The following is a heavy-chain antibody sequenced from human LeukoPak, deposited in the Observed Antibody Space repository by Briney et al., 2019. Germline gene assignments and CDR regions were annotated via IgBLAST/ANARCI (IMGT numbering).Heavy chain of an antibody. CDR1: GYTFTAYY. V-gene: IGHV1-69*13. CDR3: AREGSGGFYFDY. D-gene: IGHD2-15*01. CDR2: IIPIFGTA. J-gene: IGHJ4*02. Sequence: SVKVSCKASGYTFTAYYVHWVRQAPGQGLEWMGGIIPIFGTANYAQKFQGRVTITADESTSTAYMELSSLRSEDTAVYYCAREGSGGFYFDYWGQGTLVTVSS.